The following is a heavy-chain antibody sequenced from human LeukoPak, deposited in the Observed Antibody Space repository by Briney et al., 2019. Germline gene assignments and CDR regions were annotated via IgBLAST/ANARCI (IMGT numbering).Heavy chain of an antibody. CDR1: GFTFSSYG. Sequence: PGGSLRLSCAASGFTFSSYGMHWVRQAPGKGLEWVAFIRYDGSNKYYADSVKGRFTISKDNSKNTLSLEMNSLRPDDTAVYYCAKDFSGYYWMFDPWGQGTLVTVSS. J-gene: IGHJ5*02. CDR3: AKDFSGYYWMFDP. D-gene: IGHD3-22*01. V-gene: IGHV3-30*02. CDR2: IRYDGSNK.